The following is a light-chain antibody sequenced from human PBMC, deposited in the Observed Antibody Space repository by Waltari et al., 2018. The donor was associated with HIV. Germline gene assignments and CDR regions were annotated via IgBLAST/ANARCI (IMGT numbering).Light chain of an antibody. CDR2: DVS. J-gene: IGLJ1*01. Sequence: QSALTQPASVSGCPGQSITISCPGTSSAVGDYNYVSWYQQHPGKAPKLSIYDVSNRPSGVSNRFSGSKSGNTASLTISGLQTEDEADYYCSSYTSSSTRVFGTGTKVTVL. CDR1: SSAVGDYNY. CDR3: SSYTSSSTRV. V-gene: IGLV2-14*01.